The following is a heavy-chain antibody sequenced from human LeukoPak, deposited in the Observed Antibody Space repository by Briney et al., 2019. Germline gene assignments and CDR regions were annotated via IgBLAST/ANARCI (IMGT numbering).Heavy chain of an antibody. CDR3: ASVSDSGKVYFDY. CDR2: IYSSGST. D-gene: IGHD1-14*01. Sequence: PGGSLRLSCAASGFTFSSYAMSWVRQAPGKGLEWVSLIYSSGSTYYADSVKGRFTISRDNSKNTLYLQMNSLRAEDTAVYYCASVSDSGKVYFDYWGQGTLVTVSS. V-gene: IGHV3-23*05. J-gene: IGHJ4*02. CDR1: GFTFSSYA.